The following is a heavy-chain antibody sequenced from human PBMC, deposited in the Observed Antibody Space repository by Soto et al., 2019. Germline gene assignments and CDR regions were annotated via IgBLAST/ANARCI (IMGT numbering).Heavy chain of an antibody. J-gene: IGHJ4*02. CDR2: IWYDGSNE. D-gene: IGHD6-6*01. V-gene: IGHV3-33*01. Sequence: GGSLRLSCAASGFIFSDFAMHWVRQAPGKGLEWVAEIWYDGSNEYYADSVKGRFTISRDNSKNTLYLQMNSLRAEDTAVYYCARSRWDSSSGPIDYWGQGTLVTVSS. CDR1: GFIFSDFA. CDR3: ARSRWDSSSGPIDY.